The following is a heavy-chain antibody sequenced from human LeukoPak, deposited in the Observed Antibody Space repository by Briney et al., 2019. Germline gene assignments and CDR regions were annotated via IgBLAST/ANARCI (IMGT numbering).Heavy chain of an antibody. CDR1: GFTFSSYA. CDR3: AREPVDTAMAAFDY. J-gene: IGHJ4*02. V-gene: IGHV3-30-3*01. D-gene: IGHD5-18*01. Sequence: GGSLRLSCAASGFTFSSYAMHWVRQAPGKGLEWVAVISYDGSNKYYADSVKGRFTISRDNSKNTLYLQMNSLRAEDTAVYYCAREPVDTAMAAFDYWGQGTLVAVSS. CDR2: ISYDGSNK.